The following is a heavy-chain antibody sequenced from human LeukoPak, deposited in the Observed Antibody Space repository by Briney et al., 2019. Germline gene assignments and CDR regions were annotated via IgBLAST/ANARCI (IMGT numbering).Heavy chain of an antibody. CDR3: AREREYSSGWYDY. Sequence: SETLSLTCTVSGGSISSYYWSWIRQPPGKGLEWIGYIYYSGSTNYNPSLKSRVTISVDTSKNQFSLKLSSVTAADTAVYYCAREREYSSGWYDYWGQRTLVTVSS. CDR2: IYYSGST. J-gene: IGHJ4*02. D-gene: IGHD6-19*01. V-gene: IGHV4-59*01. CDR1: GGSISSYY.